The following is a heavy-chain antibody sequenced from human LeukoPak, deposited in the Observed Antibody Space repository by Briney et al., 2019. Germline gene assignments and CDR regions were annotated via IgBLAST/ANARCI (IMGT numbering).Heavy chain of an antibody. D-gene: IGHD6-13*01. Sequence: SETLSLTCTVSGGSISSGDYYWSWIRQPPGKGLEWIVYIYYSGSTYYNPSLKSRVTISVDTSKNQFSLKLSSVTAADTAVYYCATHSSCYARYYYGMDVWGQGTTVTVSS. J-gene: IGHJ6*02. CDR2: IYYSGST. CDR3: ATHSSCYARYYYGMDV. V-gene: IGHV4-30-4*01. CDR1: GGSISSGDYY.